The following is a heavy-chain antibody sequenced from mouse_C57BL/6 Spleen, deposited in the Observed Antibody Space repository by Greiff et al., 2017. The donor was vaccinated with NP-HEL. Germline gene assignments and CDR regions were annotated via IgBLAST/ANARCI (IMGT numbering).Heavy chain of an antibody. J-gene: IGHJ1*03. CDR3: ARGGPYYYGSRGYWYFDV. D-gene: IGHD1-1*01. CDR1: GYTFTDYY. CDR2: INPNNGGT. V-gene: IGHV1-26*01. Sequence: EVQLQQSGPELVKPGASVKISCKASGYTFTDYYMNWVKQSHGKSLEWIGDINPNNGGTSYNQKFKGKATLTVDKSSSTAYMELRSLTSEDSAVYYCARGGPYYYGSRGYWYFDVWGTGTTVTVSS.